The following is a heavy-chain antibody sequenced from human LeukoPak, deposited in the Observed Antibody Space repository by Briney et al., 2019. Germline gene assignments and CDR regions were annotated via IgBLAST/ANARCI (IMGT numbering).Heavy chain of an antibody. CDR2: IRSKAYGGTT. J-gene: IGHJ3*02. CDR1: GFTFGDYV. V-gene: IGHV3-49*03. Sequence: GGSLRLSCTASGFTFGDYVMTYFRQAPGKGLEWVGFIRSKAYGGTTEYAASVKDRFTISRDDSESIAYLQMNNLKTEDTAAYYCTRAGRVTTSLGMIWGQGTMVTVSS. CDR3: TRAGRVTTSLGMI. D-gene: IGHD5-12*01.